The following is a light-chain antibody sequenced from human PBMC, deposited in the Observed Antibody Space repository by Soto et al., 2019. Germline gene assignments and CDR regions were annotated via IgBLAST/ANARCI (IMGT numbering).Light chain of an antibody. CDR1: SSNIGGNT. CDR3: AAWDDSLTGPV. Sequence: QSVLTQPPSASGTPGQRVTISCSGSSSNIGGNTVSWYQQLPGTAPKLLIYSNIQRPSGVPDRFSGSKSGTSASLAISGLQSEDEADYYCAAWDDSLTGPVFGGGTKVTVL. CDR2: SNI. V-gene: IGLV1-44*01. J-gene: IGLJ2*01.